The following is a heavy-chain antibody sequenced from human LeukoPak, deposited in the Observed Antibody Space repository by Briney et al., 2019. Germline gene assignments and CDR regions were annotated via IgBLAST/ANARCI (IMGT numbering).Heavy chain of an antibody. CDR1: GFTFISYG. CDR2: IWYDGSNK. D-gene: IGHD3-22*01. Sequence: GGSLRLSCAASGFTFISYGMHWVRQAPGKGLERVAVIWYDGSNKYYADSVKGRFTISRDNSKNTLYLQMNSLRAEDTAVYYCARDSVGDYYDSSGYYLDYWGQGTLVTVSS. CDR3: ARDSVGDYYDSSGYYLDY. V-gene: IGHV3-33*01. J-gene: IGHJ4*02.